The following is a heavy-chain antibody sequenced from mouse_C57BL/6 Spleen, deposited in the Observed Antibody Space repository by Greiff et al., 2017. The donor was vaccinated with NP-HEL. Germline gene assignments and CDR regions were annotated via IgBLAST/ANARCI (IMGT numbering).Heavy chain of an antibody. CDR3: ARGSYSNTFAY. J-gene: IGHJ3*01. V-gene: IGHV5-17*01. CDR2: ISSGSSTI. Sequence: DVHLVESGGGLVKPGGSLKLSCAASGFTFSDYGMHWVRQAPEKGLEWVAYISSGSSTIYYADTVKGRFTISRDNAKNTLCLQMTSLRSEDTAMYYCARGSYSNTFAYWGQGTLVTVSA. D-gene: IGHD2-5*01. CDR1: GFTFSDYG.